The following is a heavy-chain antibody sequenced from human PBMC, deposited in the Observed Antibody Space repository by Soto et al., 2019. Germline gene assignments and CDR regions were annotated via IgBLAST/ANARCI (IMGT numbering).Heavy chain of an antibody. CDR3: ASGMTTVVTPLDY. D-gene: IGHD4-17*01. V-gene: IGHV3-33*01. Sequence: GGSLRLSCAASGFTFSSYGMHWVRQAPGKGLEWVAVIWYDGSNKYYADSVKGRFTISRDNSKNTLYLQMNSLRAEDTAVYYCASGMTTVVTPLDYWGQGTLVTVSS. J-gene: IGHJ4*02. CDR1: GFTFSSYG. CDR2: IWYDGSNK.